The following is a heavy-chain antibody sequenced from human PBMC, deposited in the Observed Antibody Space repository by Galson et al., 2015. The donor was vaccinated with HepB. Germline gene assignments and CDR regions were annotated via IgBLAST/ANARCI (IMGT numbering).Heavy chain of an antibody. CDR1: GFTFSSYG. CDR3: ARDSRKQWLVTPVPFQH. Sequence: SLRLSCAASGFTFSSYGMHWVRQAPGKGLEWVAVIWYDGSNKYYADSVKGRFTISRDNSKNTLYLQMNSLRAEDTAVYYCARDSRKQWLVTPVPFQHWGQGTLVTVSS. CDR2: IWYDGSNK. D-gene: IGHD6-19*01. J-gene: IGHJ1*01. V-gene: IGHV3-33*01.